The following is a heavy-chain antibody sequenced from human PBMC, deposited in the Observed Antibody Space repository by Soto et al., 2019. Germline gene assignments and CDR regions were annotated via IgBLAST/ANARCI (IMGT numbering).Heavy chain of an antibody. CDR2: IYHSGST. CDR1: GYSISSGYY. Sequence: SETLSLTCAVSGYSISSGYYWGWIRQPPGKGLEWIGSIYHSGSTYYNPSLKSRVTISVDTSKNQFSLKLSSVTAADTAVYYCARDFRYNWNLELGYFDLWGRGTLVTVSS. CDR3: ARDFRYNWNLELGYFDL. J-gene: IGHJ2*01. V-gene: IGHV4-38-2*01. D-gene: IGHD1-20*01.